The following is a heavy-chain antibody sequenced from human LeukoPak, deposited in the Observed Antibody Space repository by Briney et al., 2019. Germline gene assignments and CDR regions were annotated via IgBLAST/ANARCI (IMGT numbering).Heavy chain of an antibody. Sequence: ASAKVSCKASGYTFTDYYIHWVRQAPGQGLEWMGYINPHSGGTSSPQKFQGRVTMTTDASISTAYMELSRLTSDDTAVYYCAREGNGLLSKDLDYWGQGTLVTVSS. J-gene: IGHJ4*02. CDR3: AREGNGLLSKDLDY. V-gene: IGHV1-2*02. D-gene: IGHD2-15*01. CDR1: GYTFTDYY. CDR2: INPHSGGT.